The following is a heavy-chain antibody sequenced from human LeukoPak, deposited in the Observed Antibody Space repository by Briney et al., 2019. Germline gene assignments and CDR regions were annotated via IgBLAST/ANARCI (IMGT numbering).Heavy chain of an antibody. V-gene: IGHV3-23*01. CDR3: ARDTDYYGSGALDY. CDR1: GFTFSSYT. CDR2: ITTSDGNT. Sequence: GGSLRLSCAASGFTFSSYTMSWVRQAPGKGLEWVSTITTSDGNTYYADSVKGRFTISRDNSKNTLYLQMNSLRAEDTAVYYCARDTDYYGSGALDYWGQGTLVTVSS. J-gene: IGHJ4*02. D-gene: IGHD3-10*01.